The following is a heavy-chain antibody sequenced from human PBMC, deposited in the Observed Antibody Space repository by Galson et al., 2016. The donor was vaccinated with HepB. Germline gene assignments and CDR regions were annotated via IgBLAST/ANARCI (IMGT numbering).Heavy chain of an antibody. V-gene: IGHV3-23*01. CDR3: AKLRVPITIFGVVIIGGWFDP. CDR1: GFTFTNYA. Sequence: SLRLSCAASGFTFTNYAMTWVRQAPGKGLEWVSAITGSCGSTYYADSVKGRFTISTDNSKNTPFLKMNSLRAEDTAVYYCAKLRVPITIFGVVIIGGWFDPWGQGTLVTVSS. CDR2: ITGSCGST. D-gene: IGHD3-3*01. J-gene: IGHJ5*02.